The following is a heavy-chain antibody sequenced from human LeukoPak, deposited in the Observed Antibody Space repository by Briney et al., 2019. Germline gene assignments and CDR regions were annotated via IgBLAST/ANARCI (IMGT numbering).Heavy chain of an antibody. CDR3: ARVIGKDTAMVDGEDY. Sequence: GGSLRLSCAASGFTFSSYSMNWVRQAPGKGLEWVSSISSSSSYIYYADSVKGRFTISRDNAKNSLYLQMNSLRAEDTAVYYCARVIGKDTAMVDGEDYWGRGTLVTVSS. D-gene: IGHD5-18*01. CDR1: GFTFSSYS. J-gene: IGHJ4*02. V-gene: IGHV3-21*01. CDR2: ISSSSSYI.